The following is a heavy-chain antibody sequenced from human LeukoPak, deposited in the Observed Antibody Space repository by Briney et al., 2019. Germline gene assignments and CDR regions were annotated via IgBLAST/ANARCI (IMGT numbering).Heavy chain of an antibody. CDR1: EFTFDNYA. Sequence: PGGSLRLSCAASEFTFDNYAMSWVRQAPGKGLEWVSVISGSGYYSYYADSVKGRFTISRDNAKNSLYLQMNSLRAEDTAVYYCAKGDGSVTYYIGGYWGQGTLVTVSS. CDR3: AKGDGSVTYYIGGY. J-gene: IGHJ4*02. D-gene: IGHD3-10*01. CDR2: ISGSGYYS. V-gene: IGHV3-23*01.